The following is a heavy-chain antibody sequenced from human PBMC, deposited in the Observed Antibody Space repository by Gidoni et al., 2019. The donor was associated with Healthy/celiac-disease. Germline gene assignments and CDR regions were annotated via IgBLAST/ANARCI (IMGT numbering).Heavy chain of an antibody. J-gene: IGHJ6*02. V-gene: IGHV4-59*01. CDR2: IYYSGST. D-gene: IGHD3-10*01. CDR1: GGYISSYY. Sequence: QVQLQESGPGLVKPSETLSLTCTVSGGYISSYYWSWIRQPPGKGLEWIGYIYYSGSTNYNPSLKSRVTISVDTSKNQFSLKLSSVTAADTAVYYCARIPGYGSGSYYLYYYGMDVWGQGTTVTVSS. CDR3: ARIPGYGSGSYYLYYYGMDV.